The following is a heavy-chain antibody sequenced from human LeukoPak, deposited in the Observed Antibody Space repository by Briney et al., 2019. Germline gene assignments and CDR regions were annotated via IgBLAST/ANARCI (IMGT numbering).Heavy chain of an antibody. CDR2: ISTSSITR. J-gene: IGHJ4*02. CDR3: AKDPTDCGGDCYSDY. V-gene: IGHV3-48*02. CDR1: GFTFSSYS. Sequence: PGGSLRLSCAASGFTFSSYSMNWVRQAPGKGLEWVSYISTSSITRYYADSVKGRFTISRDNAKNSLFLQMNSLRDEDTAMYYCAKDPTDCGGDCYSDYWGQGTLVTVPS. D-gene: IGHD2-21*02.